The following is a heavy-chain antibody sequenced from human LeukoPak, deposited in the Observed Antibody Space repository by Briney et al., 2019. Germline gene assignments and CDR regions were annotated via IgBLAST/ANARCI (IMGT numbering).Heavy chain of an antibody. CDR1: GFTFSNYW. D-gene: IGHD2-2*01. J-gene: IGHJ6*02. V-gene: IGHV3-74*01. CDR2: IKSDGSDP. CDR3: AKDRDPMPSRGMDV. Sequence: GGSLRLSCAAFGFTFSNYWMHWVRQGPGKGLVWVSRIKSDGSDPSYADSVKGRFTISRDNAKSTLYLQMNSLRAEDTAVYYCAKDRDPMPSRGMDVWGQGTTVAVSS.